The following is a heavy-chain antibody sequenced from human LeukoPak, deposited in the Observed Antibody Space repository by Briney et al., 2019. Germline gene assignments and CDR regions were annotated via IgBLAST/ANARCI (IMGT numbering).Heavy chain of an antibody. J-gene: IGHJ4*02. CDR2: IKRKNDAGAT. D-gene: IGHD3/OR15-3a*01. Sequence: GGSLRLSCAASGFTFSNAWMTWVRQAPGKGLEWVGLIKRKNDAGATEYAAPVKGRFTISRDDSKNTLYLQMISLKTVDTAVYYCTTWTSLWGQGTLVTVSS. V-gene: IGHV3-15*01. CDR1: GFTFSNAW. CDR3: TTWTSL.